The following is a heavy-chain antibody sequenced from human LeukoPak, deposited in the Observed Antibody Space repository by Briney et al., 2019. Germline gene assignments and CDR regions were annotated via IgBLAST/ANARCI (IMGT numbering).Heavy chain of an antibody. CDR3: AKGIKQWLVRSEYFQH. CDR2: ISYDGSNK. J-gene: IGHJ1*01. D-gene: IGHD6-19*01. V-gene: IGHV3-30*18. CDR1: GFTFSSYG. Sequence: PGGSLRLSCAASGFTFSSYGMHRVRQAPGKGLEWVAVISYDGSNKYYADSVKGRFTISRDNSKNTLYLQMNSLRAEDTAVYYCAKGIKQWLVRSEYFQHWGQGTLVTVSS.